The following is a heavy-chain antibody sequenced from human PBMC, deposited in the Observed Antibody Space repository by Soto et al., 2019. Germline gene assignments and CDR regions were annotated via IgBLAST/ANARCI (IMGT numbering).Heavy chain of an antibody. CDR2: ISAYNGNT. D-gene: IGHD6-19*01. V-gene: IGHV1-18*01. Sequence: GASVKVSCKASGYTFTSYGISWVRQAPGQGLEWMGWISAYNGNTNYAQKLQGRVTMTTDTSTSTAYMELRSLRAEDTAVYYCAREPFRYSSGWYEEGGYMDVWGKGTTVTVSS. J-gene: IGHJ6*03. CDR1: GYTFTSYG. CDR3: AREPFRYSSGWYEEGGYMDV.